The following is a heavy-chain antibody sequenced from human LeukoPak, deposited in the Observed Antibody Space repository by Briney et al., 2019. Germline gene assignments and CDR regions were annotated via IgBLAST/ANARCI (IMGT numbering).Heavy chain of an antibody. V-gene: IGHV3-64*01. Sequence: GGSLRLSCAASGFTFSSYAMHWVRQAPGKGLEYVSTISTNGGRTYYANSVKGRFTISRDNSKNTVYLQMGSLRAEDMAVYYCARERWGDDAFDSWGQRTMVTVSS. CDR1: GFTFSSYA. CDR3: ARERWGDDAFDS. J-gene: IGHJ3*02. CDR2: ISTNGGRT. D-gene: IGHD3-16*01.